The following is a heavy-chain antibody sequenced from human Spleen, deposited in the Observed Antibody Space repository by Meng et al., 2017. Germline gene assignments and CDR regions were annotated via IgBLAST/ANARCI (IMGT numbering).Heavy chain of an antibody. CDR2: IYPGDSDT. V-gene: IGHV5-51*01. CDR1: GYSFTSYW. Sequence: GGSLRLSCKGSGYSFTSYWIGWVRQMPGKGLEWMGIIYPGDSDTRYSPSFQGQVTISADKSISTAYLQWSSLKASDTAMYYCARAGWSDIVVGRSLDVWGQGTTVTVSS. CDR3: ARAGWSDIVVGRSLDV. D-gene: IGHD2-2*01. J-gene: IGHJ6*02.